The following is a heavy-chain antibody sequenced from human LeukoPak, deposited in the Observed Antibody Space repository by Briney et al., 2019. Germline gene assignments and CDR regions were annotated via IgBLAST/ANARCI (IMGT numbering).Heavy chain of an antibody. J-gene: IGHJ4*02. CDR2: IYYSGST. CDR3: ARSLGTFFGY. V-gene: IGHV4-59*01. D-gene: IGHD7-27*01. CDR1: GGSISSYY. Sequence: PSETLSLTCTVSGGSISSYYWSWIRQPPAKGLEWIGYIYYSGSTNYNPSLKSRVTISVDTSKNQFSLKLSSVTAADTAVYYCARSLGTFFGYWGQGTLVTVSS.